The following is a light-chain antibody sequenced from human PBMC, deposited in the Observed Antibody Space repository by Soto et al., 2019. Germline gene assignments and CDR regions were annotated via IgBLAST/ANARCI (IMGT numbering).Light chain of an antibody. CDR3: CSYAGSSTFYV. CDR2: EVG. CDR1: SSDVGSYNL. J-gene: IGLJ1*01. Sequence: QSALTQPASVSGPPGQSITISCTGTSSDVGSYNLVSWYQQHPGKAPKLMIYEVGKRPSGVSNRFSGSKSGNTASLTISGLQAEDEADYYCCSYAGSSTFYVFGTGTKLTVL. V-gene: IGLV2-23*02.